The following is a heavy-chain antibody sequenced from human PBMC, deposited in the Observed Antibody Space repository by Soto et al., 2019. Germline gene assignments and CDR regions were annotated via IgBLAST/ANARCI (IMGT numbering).Heavy chain of an antibody. CDR1: GDSTTSGGYY. CDR2: IYYTGDT. J-gene: IGHJ4*02. CDR3: ARGAPRPRDVPTYFHI. Sequence: QVQLQESGPGLVRPSQTLSLTCTVSGDSTTSGGYYWSWVRQHPGKGLEWVGSIYYTGDTYYNPSLKSRITVSIDTSKNEFSLMVSSVTGADTAVYFCARGAPRPRDVPTYFHIWGQGTLVSVSS. D-gene: IGHD1-26*01. V-gene: IGHV4-31*03.